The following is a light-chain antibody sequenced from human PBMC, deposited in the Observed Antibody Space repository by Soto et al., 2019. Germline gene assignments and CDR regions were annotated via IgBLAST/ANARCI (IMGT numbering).Light chain of an antibody. Sequence: DIQMTQSPSSLSASVGDRVTITCRASQGIRNDLGRYQQKPGKAPKLLIYDASSLESGVPSRFSGSGSGTEFTLTISSLQPDDFATYYCQKYNSYSRKFGQGTKVDIK. V-gene: IGKV1-17*01. J-gene: IGKJ1*01. CDR3: QKYNSYSRK. CDR2: DAS. CDR1: QGIRND.